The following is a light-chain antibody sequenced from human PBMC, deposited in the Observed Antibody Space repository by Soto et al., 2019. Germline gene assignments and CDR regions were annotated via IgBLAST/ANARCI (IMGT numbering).Light chain of an antibody. CDR2: AAS. Sequence: DIRMTQSPASLSASLGDRVTITCRASQSISSYLNWYQQKPGKAPKLLIYAASSLQSGVPSRFSGSGSETDFTLTITSLQPEDFATYYCQQSYTTPRTFGQGTKVDIK. CDR1: QSISSY. J-gene: IGKJ1*01. V-gene: IGKV1-39*01. CDR3: QQSYTTPRT.